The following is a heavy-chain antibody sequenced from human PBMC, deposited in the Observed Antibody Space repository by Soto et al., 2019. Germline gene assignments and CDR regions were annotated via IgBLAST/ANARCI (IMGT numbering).Heavy chain of an antibody. CDR1: GFPFSTYG. Sequence: QVQLVESGGGVVQPGTSLRLSCAVSGFPFSTYGFHWVRQPPGKGLEWVAVIVSDGSAKYHADSVEGRFTISRDNSKDTLYLQMNSLRAEDTAVYYCARDDAFGNENGFDIWCQGTMVTGSS. CDR3: ARDDAFGNENGFDI. J-gene: IGHJ3*02. D-gene: IGHD1-1*01. V-gene: IGHV3-33*01. CDR2: IVSDGSAK.